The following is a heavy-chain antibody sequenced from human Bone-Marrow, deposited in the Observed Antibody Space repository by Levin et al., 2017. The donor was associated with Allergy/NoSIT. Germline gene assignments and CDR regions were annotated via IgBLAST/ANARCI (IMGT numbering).Heavy chain of an antibody. J-gene: IGHJ2*01. Sequence: PGGSLRLSCAGSIFTFSNYAMSWVRQAPGKGLEWVSTISGSGDSTYYADSVKGRFAISRDNSKNTLFLQMDSLRAEDTAVYYCARDPDYGDYSTYWYFDLWGRGTLVAVSS. D-gene: IGHD4-17*01. V-gene: IGHV3-23*01. CDR1: IFTFSNYA. CDR2: ISGSGDST. CDR3: ARDPDYGDYSTYWYFDL.